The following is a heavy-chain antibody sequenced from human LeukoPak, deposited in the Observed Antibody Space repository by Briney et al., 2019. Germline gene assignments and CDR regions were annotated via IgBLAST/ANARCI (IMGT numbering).Heavy chain of an antibody. D-gene: IGHD3-9*01. CDR3: AREYYDILTGYSRTFDY. CDR2: INPNSGGT. Sequence: ASVKVSCKASGYTFTGYYMHWVRQAPGQGLEWMGWINPNSGGTNYAQKFQGRVTMTRDTSISTAYMELSRLRSDDTAVYYCAREYYDILTGYSRTFDYWGQGTLVTVSS. CDR1: GYTFTGYY. V-gene: IGHV1-2*02. J-gene: IGHJ4*02.